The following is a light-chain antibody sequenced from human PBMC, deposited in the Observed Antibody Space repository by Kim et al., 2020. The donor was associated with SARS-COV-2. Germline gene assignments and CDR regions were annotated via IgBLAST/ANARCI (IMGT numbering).Light chain of an antibody. V-gene: IGLV1-36*01. J-gene: IGLJ3*02. Sequence: QRVTISCSGSSSNIGNNAVNWYQQLPGKAPKLLIYYDDLLPSGVSDRFSGSKSGTSASLAISGLQSEDEADYYCAAWDDSLNGLVFGGGTQLTVL. CDR3: AAWDDSLNGLV. CDR2: YDD. CDR1: SSNIGNNA.